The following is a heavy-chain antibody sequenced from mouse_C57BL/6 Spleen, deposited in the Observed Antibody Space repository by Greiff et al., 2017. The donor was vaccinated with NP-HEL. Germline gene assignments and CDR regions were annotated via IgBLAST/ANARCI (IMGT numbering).Heavy chain of an antibody. CDR1: GFTFSDYG. V-gene: IGHV5-17*01. J-gene: IGHJ3*01. CDR2: ISSGSSTI. CDR3: ARSGPFAY. Sequence: EVQLVESGGGLVKPGGSLKLSCAASGFTFSDYGMHWVRQAPEKGLEWVAYISSGSSTIYYADTVKGRFTISRDNAKNTLFLQMTSLRSEDTAMYYCARSGPFAYWGQGTLVTVSA.